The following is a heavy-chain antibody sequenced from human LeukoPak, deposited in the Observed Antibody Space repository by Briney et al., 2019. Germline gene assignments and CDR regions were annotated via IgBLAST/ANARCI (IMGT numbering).Heavy chain of an antibody. V-gene: IGHV4-39*01. CDR2: IYYSGST. CDR3: ARQGLLSIAAAVPHGAVAGTLRLPNYMDV. D-gene: IGHD6-13*01. J-gene: IGHJ6*03. Sequence: PSETLSLTCTVSGGSISSSSYYWGWIRQPPGKGLEWIGSIYYSGSTYYNPSLKSRVTISVDTSKNQFSLKLSSVTAADTAVYYCARQGLLSIAAAVPHGAVAGTLRLPNYMDVWGKGTTVTISS. CDR1: GGSISSSSYY.